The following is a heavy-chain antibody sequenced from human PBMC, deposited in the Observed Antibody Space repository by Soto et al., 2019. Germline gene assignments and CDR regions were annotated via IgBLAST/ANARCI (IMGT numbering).Heavy chain of an antibody. Sequence: EVQLLESGGGLVQPGGSLRLSCAASGFTFITYAMSWVRQAPGKGLEWVSAISGSGGSTYYADSVKGRFTISRDNSKNTVYLQMNSLRAEDTAVYYCARDPRLAPPFYGMDVWGQGTTVTVSS. CDR2: ISGSGGST. CDR3: ARDPRLAPPFYGMDV. J-gene: IGHJ6*02. V-gene: IGHV3-23*01. CDR1: GFTFITYA. D-gene: IGHD3-9*01.